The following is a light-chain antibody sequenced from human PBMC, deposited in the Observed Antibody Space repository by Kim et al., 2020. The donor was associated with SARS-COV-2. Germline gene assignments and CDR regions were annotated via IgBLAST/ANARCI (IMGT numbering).Light chain of an antibody. Sequence: IVMTQSPANLSVSPGERVTLSCRASQSVKNNLAWYQQRPGQAPRLLIYGASTRATDISARFSGSGSGTEFTLTIRSLQSEDLAVYYCQQYNDWPLLTFCGGTKVDIK. CDR2: GAS. CDR1: QSVKNN. V-gene: IGKV3-15*01. J-gene: IGKJ4*01. CDR3: QQYNDWPLLT.